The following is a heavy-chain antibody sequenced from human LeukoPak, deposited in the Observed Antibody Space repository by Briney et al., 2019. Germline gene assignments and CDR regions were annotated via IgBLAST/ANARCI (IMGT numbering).Heavy chain of an antibody. Sequence: PGGSLRLSCTVSGFTVSSNSWSWVRQAPGKGLEWVSFIYSGGNTHYSDSVTGRFTISRDNSKNTLYLQMNSLYYCARRAGEYSHPYDYWGQGTLVTVSS. V-gene: IGHV3-53*01. CDR2: IYSGGNT. J-gene: IGHJ4*02. CDR3: SHPYDY. D-gene: IGHD2/OR15-2a*01. CDR1: GFTVSSNS.